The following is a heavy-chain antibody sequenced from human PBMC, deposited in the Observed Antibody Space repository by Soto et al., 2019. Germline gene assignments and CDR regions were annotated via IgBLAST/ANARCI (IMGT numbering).Heavy chain of an antibody. CDR1: GGSISSSSYY. D-gene: IGHD4-4*01. J-gene: IGHJ2*01. CDR2: IYYSGST. Sequence: QLQLQESGPGLVKPSETLSLTCTVSGGSISSSSYYWGWIRQPPGKGLEWIGSIYYSGSTYYNPSLKSRVTLSLDTSMNQFSLKLSSVTAADTAVYYCARRTTVTSGYWYFDLWGRGTLVTVSS. V-gene: IGHV4-39*01. CDR3: ARRTTVTSGYWYFDL.